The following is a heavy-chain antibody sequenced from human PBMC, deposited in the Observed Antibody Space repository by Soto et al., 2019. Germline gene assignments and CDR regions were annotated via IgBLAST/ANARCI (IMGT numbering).Heavy chain of an antibody. V-gene: IGHV4-4*02. CDR2: IFQSGST. D-gene: IGHD6-19*01. Sequence: SETLSLTCGVSGGTIRSPDWWTWVRQPPGKGLEWIGEIFQSGSTNYTPSLESRVTISVDKSKNQFSLTLTSVTAADTAVYFCAIGRGRSSSGWAWFDPWGQGILVTVSS. CDR3: AIGRGRSSSGWAWFDP. CDR1: GGTIRSPDW. J-gene: IGHJ5*02.